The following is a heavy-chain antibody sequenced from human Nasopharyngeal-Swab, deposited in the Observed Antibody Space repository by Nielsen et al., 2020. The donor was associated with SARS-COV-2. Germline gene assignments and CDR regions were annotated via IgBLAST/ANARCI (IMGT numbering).Heavy chain of an antibody. Sequence: GESLKISCAASGFIFSTYNMNWVRQAPGKGLEWVSYISSSSTTIYYADSVKGRFTISRDNSKNTLYLQMNSLRAEDTAVYYCAKPYSGSYWAALDYWGQGTLVTVSS. CDR1: GFIFSTYN. D-gene: IGHD1-26*01. V-gene: IGHV3-48*01. CDR2: ISSSSTTI. J-gene: IGHJ4*02. CDR3: AKPYSGSYWAALDY.